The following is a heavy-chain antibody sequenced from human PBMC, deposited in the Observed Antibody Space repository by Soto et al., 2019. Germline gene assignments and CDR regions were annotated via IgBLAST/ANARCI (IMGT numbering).Heavy chain of an antibody. CDR3: ARVEWSIAVAGAFDY. J-gene: IGHJ4*02. Sequence: QVQLQESGPGLVKPSETLSLTCTVSGGSISSYYWSWIRQPPGKGLEWIGYIYYSGSTNYNPSLKSRVTISVDTSKNQFSLKLSSVTAADTAVYYCARVEWSIAVAGAFDYWGQGTLVTVSS. V-gene: IGHV4-59*01. CDR1: GGSISSYY. D-gene: IGHD6-19*01. CDR2: IYYSGST.